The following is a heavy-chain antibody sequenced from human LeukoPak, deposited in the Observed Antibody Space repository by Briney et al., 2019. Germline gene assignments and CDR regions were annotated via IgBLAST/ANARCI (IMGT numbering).Heavy chain of an antibody. J-gene: IGHJ4*02. Sequence: GGSLRLSCAASGFTASSNYMTWVRQAPGKGLEWVPLIYSAGSTYYADSVKGRFTISRDNSKNTLYLQMNSLRAEDTAVYYCAKDSTWIQLWFEYWGQGTLVTVSS. CDR1: GFTASSNY. V-gene: IGHV3-53*01. D-gene: IGHD5-18*01. CDR2: IYSAGST. CDR3: AKDSTWIQLWFEY.